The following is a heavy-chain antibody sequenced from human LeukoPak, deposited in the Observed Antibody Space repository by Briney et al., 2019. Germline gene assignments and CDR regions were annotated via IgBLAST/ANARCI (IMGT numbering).Heavy chain of an antibody. V-gene: IGHV4-38-2*01. CDR2: IFTSGST. Sequence: SETLSLTCAVSGYSIRSGYYWGWIRQAPGKGLEWIGRIFTSGSTNYNASLKSRVTMSVDTSKNQFSLKLRSMTAADTAVYYCARAPVTVKDSFDIWGQGTMVTVSS. CDR3: ARAPVTVKDSFDI. J-gene: IGHJ3*02. D-gene: IGHD4-11*01. CDR1: GYSIRSGYY.